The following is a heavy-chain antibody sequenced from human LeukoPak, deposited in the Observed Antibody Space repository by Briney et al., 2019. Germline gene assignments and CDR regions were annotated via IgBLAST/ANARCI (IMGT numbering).Heavy chain of an antibody. Sequence: PSETLSLTCTVSGGSTSSSNYYWGRLRQPPGKGLECIGGIHYSGNTYYNPSLKSRVIISVDTSKNQFSLKLSSVTAADTAVYYCARLGAGPTYYDFWSGYSSFYFDYWGQGTLVTVSS. CDR1: GGSTSSSNYY. CDR2: IHYSGNT. CDR3: ARLGAGPTYYDFWSGYSSFYFDY. J-gene: IGHJ4*02. V-gene: IGHV4-39*01. D-gene: IGHD3-3*01.